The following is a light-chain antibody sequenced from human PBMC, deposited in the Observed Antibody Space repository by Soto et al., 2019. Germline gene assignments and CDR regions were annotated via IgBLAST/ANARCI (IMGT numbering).Light chain of an antibody. CDR3: QQSYSTPRT. J-gene: IGKJ3*01. CDR2: AAS. V-gene: IGKV1-39*01. Sequence: DIHMTQSPSSLSASVGDSVTIACQASQNINNYLNWYQQKPGKAPKLLIYAASSLQSGVPSRFSGSGYGTDFTLTISSLQPADFATYYCQQSYSTPRTFGPGTKVDIK. CDR1: QNINNY.